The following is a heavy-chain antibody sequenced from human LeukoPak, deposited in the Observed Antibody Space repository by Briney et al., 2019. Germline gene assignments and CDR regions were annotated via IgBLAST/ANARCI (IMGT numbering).Heavy chain of an antibody. CDR2: IFHNGNA. V-gene: IGHV4-39*07. J-gene: IGHJ4*02. CDR1: GGSISTSNYY. D-gene: IGHD2-2*01. Sequence: SETLSLTCSVSGGSISTSNYYWVWIHQSPEKGLEWIGSIFHNGNAFYSPSLQSRVTMSLDTSKSQFYLRLTSVTAADTAVYYCARGVPNDYWGQGTLVTVSS. CDR3: ARGVPNDY.